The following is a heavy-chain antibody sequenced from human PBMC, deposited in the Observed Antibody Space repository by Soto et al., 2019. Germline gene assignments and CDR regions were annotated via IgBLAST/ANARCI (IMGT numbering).Heavy chain of an antibody. CDR3: ARDTDDSSGYPGY. CDR2: ISYDGSNK. D-gene: IGHD3-22*01. J-gene: IGHJ4*02. CDR1: GFTFSSYA. V-gene: IGHV3-30-3*01. Sequence: GSLRLSCAASGFTFSSYAMHWVRQAPGKGLEWVAVISYDGSNKYYADSVKGRFTISRDNSKNTLYLQMNSLRAEDTAVYYCARDTDDSSGYPGYWGQGTLVTVSS.